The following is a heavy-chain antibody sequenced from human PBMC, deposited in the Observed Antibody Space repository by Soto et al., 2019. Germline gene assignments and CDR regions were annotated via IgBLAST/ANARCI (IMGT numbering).Heavy chain of an antibody. J-gene: IGHJ4*02. D-gene: IGHD1-1*01. Sequence: DVQLLESGGGLVQPGGSLRLSCVASGFSFSANAMTWDRQAPGKGLEWVASILHIGDSAYYADSVKGRFTISRDNSKRTLYLQMNSLRAEDTAVYYSARRGLSNNDYWGQGTLVIVSS. CDR3: ARRGLSNNDY. CDR2: ILHIGDSA. V-gene: IGHV3-23*01. CDR1: GFSFSANA.